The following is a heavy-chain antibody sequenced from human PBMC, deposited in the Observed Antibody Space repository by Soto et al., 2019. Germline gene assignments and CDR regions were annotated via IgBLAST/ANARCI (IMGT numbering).Heavy chain of an antibody. D-gene: IGHD5-18*01. V-gene: IGHV3-23*01. J-gene: IGHJ4*02. CDR2: ISGSGGST. CDR1: GFTFSSCA. Sequence: PGGSLRLSCAASGFTFSSCAMSWVRQAPGKGLEWVSAISGSGGSTYYADSVKGRFTISRDNSKNTLYLQMDSLRAEDTAVYYCAKETGYSYGPDYWGQGTLVTVSS. CDR3: AKETGYSYGPDY.